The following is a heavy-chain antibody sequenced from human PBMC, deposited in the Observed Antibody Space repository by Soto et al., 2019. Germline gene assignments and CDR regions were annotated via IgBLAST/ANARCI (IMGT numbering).Heavy chain of an antibody. J-gene: IGHJ4*02. CDR1: GGTFSSYS. D-gene: IGHD1-26*01. CDR2: IIPIFGTA. CDR3: ARDGGRHSGGFDY. Sequence: QVQLVQSGAEVKKPGSSVKVSCKASGGTFSSYSINWVRQAPGQVLEWMGEIIPIFGTANYAQKFQGRVTITADESTSTAYMELSSLRSEDMAVYYCARDGGRHSGGFDYWGQGTLVTVSS. V-gene: IGHV1-69*01.